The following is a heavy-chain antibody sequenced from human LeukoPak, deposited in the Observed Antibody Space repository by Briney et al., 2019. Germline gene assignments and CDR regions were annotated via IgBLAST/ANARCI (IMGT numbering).Heavy chain of an antibody. J-gene: IGHJ4*02. CDR3: AKGTRSSSSGYFDY. V-gene: IGHV3-43D*03. CDR1: GFTFYDYA. D-gene: IGHD6-6*01. Sequence: PGGSLRLSCAASGFTFYDYAVHWVRESPGKGLEGVSLISWDGGSTYYADSVKGRFTIYRDNSNNSLYLQMNSLRAEDSALYYCAKGTRSSSSGYFDYWGQGTLVTVSS. CDR2: ISWDGGST.